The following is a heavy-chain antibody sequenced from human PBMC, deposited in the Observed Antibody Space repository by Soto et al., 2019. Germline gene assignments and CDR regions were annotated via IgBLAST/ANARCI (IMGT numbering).Heavy chain of an antibody. Sequence: SETLSLTCTVSGGSISSGDYYWSWIRQPPGKGLDWIGYIYYSGSTYYNPSLKSRVTISVDTSKNQFSLKLSSVTAADTAVYYCAGAKIAYCGGDCWFDPWGQGTMVTVSS. J-gene: IGHJ5*02. V-gene: IGHV4-30-4*01. D-gene: IGHD2-21*02. CDR3: AGAKIAYCGGDCWFDP. CDR2: IYYSGST. CDR1: GGSISSGDYY.